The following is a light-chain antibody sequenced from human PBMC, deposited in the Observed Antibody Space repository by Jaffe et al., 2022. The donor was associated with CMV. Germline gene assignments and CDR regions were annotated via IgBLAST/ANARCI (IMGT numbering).Light chain of an antibody. CDR3: GTWDTSLSVWV. V-gene: IGLV1-51*01. CDR2: AND. Sequence: QSVLTQPPSLSAAPGQKVTISCSGSSSNIGNNLVSWYQQLPGTVPKLLIYANDKRPSGIPDRFSGSKSGTSATLGITGLQAGDEADYYCGTWDTSLSVWVFGGGTKLTVL. CDR1: SSNIGNNL. J-gene: IGLJ3*02.